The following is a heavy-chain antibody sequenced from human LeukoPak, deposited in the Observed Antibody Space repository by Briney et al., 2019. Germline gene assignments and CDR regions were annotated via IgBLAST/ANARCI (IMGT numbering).Heavy chain of an antibody. CDR3: ASNPPNTGGFYY. J-gene: IGHJ4*02. V-gene: IGHV1-8*01. D-gene: IGHD1-1*01. CDR1: GYTFTNLD. Sequence: LEASVRVSCKTSGYTFTNLDINWLRQAPGQGLEWMGWMSPNSGDTGYAQKFQGRVSMTRDIFKSTAYMELSSLRSEDTAIYYCASNPPNTGGFYYWGLGTLVTVSS. CDR2: MSPNSGDT.